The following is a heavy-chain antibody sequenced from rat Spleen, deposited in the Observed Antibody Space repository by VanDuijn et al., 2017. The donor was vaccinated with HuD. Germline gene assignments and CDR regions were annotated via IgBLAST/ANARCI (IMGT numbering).Heavy chain of an antibody. D-gene: IGHD4-2*01. V-gene: IGHV5S10*01. CDR1: GFTFSDYN. Sequence: EVQLVESGGGLVQPGRSLKLSCAASGFTFSDYNMAWVRQAPKKGLEWVATIIYDGSRTYYRDSVKGRFTISRDNAKSTLYLQMDSLRSEDTATYYCARHKAGTYWYFDFWGPGTMVTVSS. CDR2: IIYDGSRT. J-gene: IGHJ1*01. CDR3: ARHKAGTYWYFDF.